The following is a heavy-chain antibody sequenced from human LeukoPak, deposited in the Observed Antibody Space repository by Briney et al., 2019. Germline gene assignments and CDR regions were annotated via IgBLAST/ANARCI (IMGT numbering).Heavy chain of an antibody. CDR2: INSDGSST. D-gene: IGHD2-8*01. CDR1: GFTFSSYW. CDR3: ARETNEQWCMDT. V-gene: IGHV3-74*01. Sequence: GGSLRLSCAASGFTFSSYWMHWVRQAPGKGLVWVSRINSDGSSTSYADSVKGRFTISRDDAKNTLYLQMNSLRAEDTAVYYCARETNEQWCMDTWGQGTLVTVSS. J-gene: IGHJ5*02.